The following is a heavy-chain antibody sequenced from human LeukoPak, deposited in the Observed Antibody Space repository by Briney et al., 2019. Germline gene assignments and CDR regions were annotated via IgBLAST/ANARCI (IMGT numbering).Heavy chain of an antibody. Sequence: SGPTLVKPTPTLTLTSSFSGFSRSTSGMRVGWIRQPPGKALEWLARTDWDDDKFYSTSLKTRLTISKDTSKNQEVLTLTNVDPVDTATYFCARIASGTNFDYWGQGTLVTVSS. J-gene: IGHJ4*02. CDR3: ARIASGTNFDY. D-gene: IGHD1-1*01. CDR2: TDWDDDK. V-gene: IGHV2-70*04. CDR1: GFSRSTSGMR.